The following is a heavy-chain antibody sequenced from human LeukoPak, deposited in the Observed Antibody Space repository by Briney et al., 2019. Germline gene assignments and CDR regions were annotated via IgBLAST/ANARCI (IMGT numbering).Heavy chain of an antibody. D-gene: IGHD6-13*01. V-gene: IGHV4-59*01. CDR1: GGSLSSYY. Sequence: SESLSLTCTVSGGSLSSYYWSWIRQLPGKGLEWIGYIYSSGSTNYNPSLKSRVTISVDTSKNQFSLKLSSVTAADTAVYYCGGLQVAAGTIDYWGQGTLVTVSS. J-gene: IGHJ4*02. CDR3: GGLQVAAGTIDY. CDR2: IYSSGST.